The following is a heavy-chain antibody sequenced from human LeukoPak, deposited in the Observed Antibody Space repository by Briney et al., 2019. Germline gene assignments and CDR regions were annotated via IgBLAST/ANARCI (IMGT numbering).Heavy chain of an antibody. CDR3: VSPRGFSYGYFDY. D-gene: IGHD5-18*01. CDR1: GGSISSSSAY. J-gene: IGHJ4*02. V-gene: IGHV4-39*01. CDR2: IYYSKNT. Sequence: SETLSLTCTVSGGSISSSSAYWGWIRQPPGKGLEWIGSIYYSKNTYYNPSLKSRVTISAYTSKNQFSLTLGSVSATDTAVYYCVSPRGFSYGYFDYWGQGTLVTVSS.